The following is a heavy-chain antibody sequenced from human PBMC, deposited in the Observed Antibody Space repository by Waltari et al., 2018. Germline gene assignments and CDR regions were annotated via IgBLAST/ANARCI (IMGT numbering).Heavy chain of an antibody. CDR1: GDSISGNYW. Sequence: QVQLQESGQGLVKPSGTLSLTCAVSGDSISGNYWWGWVRQSPEKGLEWIGQVHHSGKTHYNPSLQSRVAISLDKPKNHFSLNLNSVTAADTAIYYCAGDRAIGLFFDYWGRGTLVTVSS. D-gene: IGHD2-2*01. CDR2: VHHSGKT. V-gene: IGHV4-4*02. J-gene: IGHJ4*02. CDR3: AGDRAIGLFFDY.